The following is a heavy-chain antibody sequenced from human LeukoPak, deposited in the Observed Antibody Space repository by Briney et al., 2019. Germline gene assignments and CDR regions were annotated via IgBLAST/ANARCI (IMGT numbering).Heavy chain of an antibody. CDR1: GYTFTSDG. V-gene: IGHV1-18*01. CDR3: AMDLSLVGSTIAFDI. D-gene: IGHD1-26*01. Sequence: SAKASCKASGYTFTSDGINWVRQAPGQGLEWMGWISGYNGKTDYAQKFQGRVTMTTDTSTSTAYMELRSLRSDDTALYYCAMDLSLVGSTIAFDIWGQGTMVTVSS. J-gene: IGHJ3*02. CDR2: ISGYNGKT.